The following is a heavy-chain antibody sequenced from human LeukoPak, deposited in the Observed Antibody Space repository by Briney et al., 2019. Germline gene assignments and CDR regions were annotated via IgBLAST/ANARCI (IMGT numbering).Heavy chain of an antibody. Sequence: GGSLRLSCAASGFTFSSYAMHWVRQAPGKGLEWVAVIWYDGSNKYYADSVKGRFTISRDNSKNTLYLQMNSLRAEDTAVYYCARDRWFGELLGAFDIWGQGTMVTVSS. CDR2: IWYDGSNK. V-gene: IGHV3-33*08. J-gene: IGHJ3*02. CDR3: ARDRWFGELLGAFDI. CDR1: GFTFSSYA. D-gene: IGHD3-10*01.